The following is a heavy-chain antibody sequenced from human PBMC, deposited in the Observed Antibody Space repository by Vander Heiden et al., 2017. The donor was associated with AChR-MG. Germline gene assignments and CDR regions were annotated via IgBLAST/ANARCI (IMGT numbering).Heavy chain of an antibody. CDR1: GGSFSGYY. V-gene: IGHV4-34*01. D-gene: IGHD1-7*01. Sequence: QVQLQQWGAGLLKPSETLSLTCAVYGGSFSGYYWSWIRQPPGKGLEWSGEINHSGSTNYNPSLKSRVTISVDTSKNQFSLKLSSVTAADTAVYYCARVHLKLRETSGPVDYYYGMDVWGQGTTVTVSS. CDR2: INHSGST. J-gene: IGHJ6*02. CDR3: ARVHLKLRETSGPVDYYYGMDV.